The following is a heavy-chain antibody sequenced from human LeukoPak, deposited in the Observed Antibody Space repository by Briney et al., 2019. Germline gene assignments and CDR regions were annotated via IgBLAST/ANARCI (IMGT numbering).Heavy chain of an antibody. D-gene: IGHD3-22*01. Sequence: GGSLRLSCAASGFTFSSYSMNWVRQAPGKGLEWVSSISSSSSYIYYADSVKGRFTISRDNAKNSLYLQMNSLRAEDTAVYYCARTYDSSGYRTPPDYWGQGTLVTVSS. J-gene: IGHJ4*02. V-gene: IGHV3-21*01. CDR2: ISSSSSYI. CDR1: GFTFSSYS. CDR3: ARTYDSSGYRTPPDY.